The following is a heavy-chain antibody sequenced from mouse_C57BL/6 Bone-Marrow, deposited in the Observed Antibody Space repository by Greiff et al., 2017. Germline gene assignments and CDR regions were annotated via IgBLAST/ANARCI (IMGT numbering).Heavy chain of an antibody. CDR3: SRSGSIYYFGSSYVDWYFYV. D-gene: IGHD1-1*01. V-gene: IGHV1-26*01. CDR2: INPNNGGT. Sequence: EVQLQQSGPELVKPGASVQISCKASGYTFTDYYMNWVKQSHGKSLEWIGDINPNNGGTNDNQKVKGKATLTVDKSASTAYMELSSLTAEDSAVYYCSRSGSIYYFGSSYVDWYFYVWGTGTTVTVSS. CDR1: GYTFTDYY. J-gene: IGHJ1*03.